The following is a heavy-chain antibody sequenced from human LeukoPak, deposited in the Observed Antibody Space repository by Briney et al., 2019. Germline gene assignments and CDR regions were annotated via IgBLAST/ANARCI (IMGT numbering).Heavy chain of an antibody. CDR2: IPIIADI. CDR1: GFTFSRFD. Sequence: PGGSLTLPCVPSGFTFSRFDMHCARPLTGKGGECVSAIPIIADIHYADSVKGRFTICRENAKNSLYLQMNSLRAGDTAVYYCARAFGGVAGYVDYWGQGTLVAVS. V-gene: IGHV3-13*01. J-gene: IGHJ4*02. D-gene: IGHD3-16*01. CDR3: ARAFGGVAGYVDY.